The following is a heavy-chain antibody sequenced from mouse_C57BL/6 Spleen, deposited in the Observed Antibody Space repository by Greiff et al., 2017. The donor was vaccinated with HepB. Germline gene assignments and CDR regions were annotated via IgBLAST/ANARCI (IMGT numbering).Heavy chain of an antibody. Sequence: QVQLKQPGAELVKPGASVKMSCKASGYTFTSYWITWVKQRPGQGLEWIGDIYPGSGSTNYNEKFKSKATLTVDTSSSTAYMQLSSLTSEDSAVYYCARGGYDEGAWFAYWGQGTLVTVSA. CDR2: IYPGSGST. J-gene: IGHJ3*01. D-gene: IGHD2-2*01. V-gene: IGHV1-55*01. CDR1: GYTFTSYW. CDR3: ARGGYDEGAWFAY.